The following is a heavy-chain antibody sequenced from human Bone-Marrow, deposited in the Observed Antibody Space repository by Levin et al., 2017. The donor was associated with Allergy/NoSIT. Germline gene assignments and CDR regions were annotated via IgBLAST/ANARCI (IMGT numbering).Heavy chain of an antibody. J-gene: IGHJ4*02. CDR3: ARVLAGFDGSAMAYDY. Sequence: PSETLSLTCTVSGASIRSGAYYWSWVRQPPGQGLEWIGYIYYNGSTYFNPSLKSRVSISVDTSKNQFSLKLSSVTAADTANYYCARVLAGFDGSAMAYDYWGRGSLVTVSS. CDR1: GASIRSGAYY. CDR2: IYYNGST. V-gene: IGHV4-31*03. D-gene: IGHD3-10*01.